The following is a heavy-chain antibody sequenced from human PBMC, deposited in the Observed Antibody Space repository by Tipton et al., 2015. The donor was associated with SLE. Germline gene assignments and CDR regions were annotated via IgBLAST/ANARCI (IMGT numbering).Heavy chain of an antibody. CDR3: ARQGKSSGWYNY. CDR1: GGSFSGYY. V-gene: IGHV4-34*01. Sequence: TLSLTCAVYGGSFSGYYWTWIRRPPGKGLEWIGEINHSGSTSYNPSLKSRVTISVDTSKKQFSLKLNSVTAADTAVYYCARQGKSSGWYNYWGQGTLVTVSS. J-gene: IGHJ4*02. CDR2: INHSGST. D-gene: IGHD6-19*01.